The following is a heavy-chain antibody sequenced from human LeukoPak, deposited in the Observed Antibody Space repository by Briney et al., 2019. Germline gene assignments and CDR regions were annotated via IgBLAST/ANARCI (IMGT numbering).Heavy chain of an antibody. V-gene: IGHV7-4-1*02. Sequence: ASVKVACKASGYTFTSYAMNWVRQAPGQGLEWMGWINTNTGNPTYAQGFTGRFVFSLDTSVSTASLQISSLKAEDTAVYYCARAGFLRSSVGLGPDYWGQGTLVTVSS. D-gene: IGHD1-1*01. J-gene: IGHJ4*02. CDR2: INTNTGNP. CDR1: GYTFTSYA. CDR3: ARAGFLRSSVGLGPDY.